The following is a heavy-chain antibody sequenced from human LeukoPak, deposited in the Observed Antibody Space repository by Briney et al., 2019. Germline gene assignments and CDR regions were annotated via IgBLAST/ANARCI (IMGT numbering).Heavy chain of an antibody. Sequence: SETLSLTCTVSGGSISSSSYYWGWIRQPPGKGLEWIGSIYYSGSTYYNPSLKSRVTISVDTSKNQFSLKLSSVTAADTAVYYCARYVVRGVIITNFDYWGQGTLVTVSS. V-gene: IGHV4-39*01. CDR2: IYYSGST. D-gene: IGHD3-10*01. CDR1: GGSISSSSYY. J-gene: IGHJ4*02. CDR3: ARYVVRGVIITNFDY.